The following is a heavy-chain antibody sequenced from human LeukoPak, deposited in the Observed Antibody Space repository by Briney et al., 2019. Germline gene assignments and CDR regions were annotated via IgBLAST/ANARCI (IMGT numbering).Heavy chain of an antibody. CDR2: INWNSDNT. V-gene: IGHV3-20*04. Sequence: GGSLRLSCAASGFTFDEYGMSWVRRAPGKGLEWVSGINWNSDNTGYADSVKGRFTISRDNAKNSLYLQMHSLRVKDTAFYYCARDGAGEIRGSFDSWGQGALVTVSS. J-gene: IGHJ4*02. D-gene: IGHD3-10*01. CDR3: ARDGAGEIRGSFDS. CDR1: GFTFDEYG.